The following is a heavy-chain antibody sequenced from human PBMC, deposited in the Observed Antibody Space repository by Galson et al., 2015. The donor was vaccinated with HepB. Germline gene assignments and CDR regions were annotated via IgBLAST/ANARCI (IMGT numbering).Heavy chain of an antibody. V-gene: IGHV3-11*06. Sequence: SLRLSCAASGFTFSDYYMSWIRQAPGQGLECISYISSSSSYTHYADSVKGRFNIPRDNAKNSLYLQMNSLGAEDTAVYYCARDSGLGTSNQDFDYWGQGTLVTVSS. CDR2: ISSSSSYT. J-gene: IGHJ4*02. CDR1: GFTFSDYY. D-gene: IGHD7-27*01. CDR3: ARDSGLGTSNQDFDY.